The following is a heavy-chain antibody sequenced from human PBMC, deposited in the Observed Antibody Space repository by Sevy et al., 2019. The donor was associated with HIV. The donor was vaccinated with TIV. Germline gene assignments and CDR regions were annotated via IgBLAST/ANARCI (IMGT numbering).Heavy chain of an antibody. CDR1: GGAITSLY. CDR3: AGENAWGRGYS. J-gene: IGHJ4*02. Sequence: SETLSLTCTVSGGAITSLYWNWIRQPPGKGLEWIAITYSNGHINYNPSLKSRVTLSLDTSKNQFSLRLSSVTAADTAMYYCAGENAWGRGYSWGQGTLVTVSS. V-gene: IGHV4-59*08. CDR2: TYSNGHI. D-gene: IGHD1-26*01.